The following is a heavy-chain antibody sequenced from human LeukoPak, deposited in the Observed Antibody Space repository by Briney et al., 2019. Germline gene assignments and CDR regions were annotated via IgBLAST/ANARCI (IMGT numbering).Heavy chain of an antibody. CDR2: ISSNGGST. CDR1: GFTFSSYA. D-gene: IGHD2-2*01. V-gene: IGHV3-64*01. Sequence: GGSLRLSCVASGFTFSSYAMHWVRQAPGKGLEYVSAISSNGGSTYHVNSVKGRFTISRDNSKNTLYLQMGSLRTEDMAVYYCARDRGEASSSGMDVWGQGTTVTVSS. CDR3: ARDRGEASSSGMDV. J-gene: IGHJ6*02.